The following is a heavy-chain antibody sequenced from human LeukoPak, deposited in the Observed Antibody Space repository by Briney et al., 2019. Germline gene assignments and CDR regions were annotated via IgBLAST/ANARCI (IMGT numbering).Heavy chain of an antibody. D-gene: IGHD3-22*01. CDR3: ARGRTYYYDTSGYYPSIYYGMDV. V-gene: IGHV4-34*01. Sequence: SETLSLTCAVSGGSFSGYYWYWIRQPPGKGLEWIGEINHGESTNYNPSLKSRATSSVDTSKNQFSLKLTSVTAADTAVYYCARGRTYYYDTSGYYPSIYYGMDVWGQGTTVIVSS. J-gene: IGHJ6*02. CDR2: INHGEST. CDR1: GGSFSGYY.